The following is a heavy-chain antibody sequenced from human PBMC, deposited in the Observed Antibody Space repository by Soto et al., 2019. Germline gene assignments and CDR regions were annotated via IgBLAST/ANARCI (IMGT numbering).Heavy chain of an antibody. D-gene: IGHD2-2*01. CDR3: ASLTSWSQEYYYGMDV. Sequence: GVLRLSCTGSGFTFGDFGMSWFRQAPGKGLEWLSFIRSKGYGGTTESAASVRGRFITSRDDSKSIAYLQMNSLKTEDTAVYYCASLTSWSQEYYYGMDVWGQGTTVTVS. CDR2: IRSKGYGGTT. J-gene: IGHJ6*02. CDR1: GFTFGDFG. V-gene: IGHV3-49*03.